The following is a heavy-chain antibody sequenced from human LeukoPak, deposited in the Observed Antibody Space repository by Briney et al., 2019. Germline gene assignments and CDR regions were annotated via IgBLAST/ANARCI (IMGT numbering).Heavy chain of an antibody. Sequence: PSETLSLTCAVYGGSFSGYYWSWIRQPPGKGLEWIGEINHSGSTNYNPSLKSRVTISVDTSKNQFSLKLSSVTAADTAVYYCARGQYSYGLFLLSSYFDYWGQGTLVTVSS. J-gene: IGHJ4*02. CDR1: GGSFSGYY. D-gene: IGHD5-18*01. CDR2: INHSGST. CDR3: ARGQYSYGLFLLSSYFDY. V-gene: IGHV4-34*01.